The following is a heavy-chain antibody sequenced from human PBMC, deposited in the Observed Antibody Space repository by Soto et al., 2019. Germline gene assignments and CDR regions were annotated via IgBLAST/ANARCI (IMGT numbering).Heavy chain of an antibody. J-gene: IGHJ6*03. Sequence: QVQLVESGGGVVQPGRSLRLSCAASGFTFSSYGMHWVRQAPGKGLEWVAVIWYDGSNKYYADSVKGRFTISRDNSKNALYLQVNSLRAEDAAVYYCARCRLGTPGYMDVWGQGTTVTVTS. CDR1: GFTFSSYG. CDR2: IWYDGSNK. D-gene: IGHD7-27*01. V-gene: IGHV3-33*01. CDR3: ARCRLGTPGYMDV.